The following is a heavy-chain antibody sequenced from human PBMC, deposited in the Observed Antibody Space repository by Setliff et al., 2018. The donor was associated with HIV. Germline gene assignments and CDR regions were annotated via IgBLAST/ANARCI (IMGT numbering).Heavy chain of an antibody. V-gene: IGHV4-34*01. CDR2: INHSGTA. CDR3: ARPGSLFYWVDP. J-gene: IGHJ5*02. CDR1: GGSFSGYY. D-gene: IGHD3-3*01. Sequence: PSETLSLTCAVYGGSFSGYYWSWIRQPPGKGLEWIGEINHSGTAYYNPSLKSRVTMSIDTSKSQFSLKLNSVTAADTAVYYCARPGSLFYWVDPWGQGTLVTVSS.